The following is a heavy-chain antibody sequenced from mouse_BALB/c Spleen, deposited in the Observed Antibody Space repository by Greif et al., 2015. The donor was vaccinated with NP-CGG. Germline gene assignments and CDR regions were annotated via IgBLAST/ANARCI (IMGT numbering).Heavy chain of an antibody. CDR2: IHPNSGNT. V-gene: IGHV1S130*01. Sequence: VQLQQSGSVLVRPGASVKLSCKASGYTFTSSWMHWAKQRPGQSLEWIGEIHPNSGNTNYNEKFKGKATLTVDTSSSTAYVDLSSLTSEDSAVYYCALGRDYFDYWGQGTTLTVSS. CDR3: ALGRDYFDY. J-gene: IGHJ2*01. D-gene: IGHD4-1*01. CDR1: GYTFTSSW.